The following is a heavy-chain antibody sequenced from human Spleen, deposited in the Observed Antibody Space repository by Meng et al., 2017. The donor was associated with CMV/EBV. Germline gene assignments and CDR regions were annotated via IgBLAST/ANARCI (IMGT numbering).Heavy chain of an antibody. Sequence: SETLSLTCAVYGGSFSGYYWSWIRQPPGKGLEWIGEINHSGSTNYNPSLKSRVTISVDTSKNQFSLKLSSVTAADTAVYYCARDSVTIFGYYGMDVWGQGTTVTVSS. D-gene: IGHD3-3*01. CDR1: GGSFSGYY. J-gene: IGHJ6*02. V-gene: IGHV4-34*01. CDR2: INHSGST. CDR3: ARDSVTIFGYYGMDV.